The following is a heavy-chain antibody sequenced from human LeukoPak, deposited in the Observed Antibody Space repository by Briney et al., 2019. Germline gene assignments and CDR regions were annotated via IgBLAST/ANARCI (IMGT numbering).Heavy chain of an antibody. V-gene: IGHV3-15*01. D-gene: IGHD6-13*01. J-gene: IGHJ4*02. CDR3: TTARFGQQLGSS. CDR2: IKSKTDGGTT. CDR1: GFTFSSYS. Sequence: PGGSLRLSCAASGFTFSSYSMSWVRQAPGKGLEWVGRIKSKTDGGTTDYAAPVKGRFTISRDDSKNTLYLQMNSLKTEDTAVYYCTTARFGQQLGSSWGQGTLVTVSS.